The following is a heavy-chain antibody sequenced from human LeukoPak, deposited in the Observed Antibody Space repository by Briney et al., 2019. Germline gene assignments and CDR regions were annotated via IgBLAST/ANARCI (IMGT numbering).Heavy chain of an antibody. Sequence: GESLKISCKGSGYSFTSYWIGWVRPTPGKGLEWTGSIYPGDSDTRYSPSFQGQVTISADKSINTAYLQWSSLKASDTAMYYRARRGESTEYFQHWGQGTLVTVSS. CDR2: IYPGDSDT. J-gene: IGHJ1*01. CDR1: GYSFTSYW. V-gene: IGHV5-51*01. D-gene: IGHD3-10*01. CDR3: ARRGESTEYFQH.